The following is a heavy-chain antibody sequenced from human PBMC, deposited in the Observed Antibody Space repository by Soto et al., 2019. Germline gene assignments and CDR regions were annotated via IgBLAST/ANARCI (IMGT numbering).Heavy chain of an antibody. CDR2: ISSRSSTI. CDR3: ARDGVSDSSGWNRLADY. J-gene: IGHJ4*02. V-gene: IGHV3-48*02. D-gene: IGHD6-19*01. Sequence: EVQLVESGGGLVQPGGSLRLSCVASGFTFSNYDINWVRQAPGKGLEWVSHISSRSSTIYYADSVKGRFTISRDNAKNSLYLQMNSLRNDDTAVYYCARDGVSDSSGWNRLADYWGQGTLVTVSS. CDR1: GFTFSNYD.